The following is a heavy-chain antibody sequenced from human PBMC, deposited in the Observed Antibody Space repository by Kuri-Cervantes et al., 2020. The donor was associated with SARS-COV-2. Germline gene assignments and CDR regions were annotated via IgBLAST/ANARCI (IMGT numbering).Heavy chain of an antibody. J-gene: IGHJ6*03. V-gene: IGHV3-33*08. CDR2: IWYNGENE. CDR1: GFTFSNYV. CDR3: ARGAANYYYMDV. D-gene: IGHD3-16*01. Sequence: GESLKISCVASGFTFSNYVIHWVRQAPGKGLEWVAVIWYNGENEYYAGSVKGRFTISRDNSKNTVSLHMSGLRAEDTAMYYCARGAANYYYMDVWGKGTTVTVSS.